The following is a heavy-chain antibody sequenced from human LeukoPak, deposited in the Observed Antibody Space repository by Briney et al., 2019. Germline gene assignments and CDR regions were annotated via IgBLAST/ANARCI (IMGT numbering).Heavy chain of an antibody. CDR1: GDSINTYY. CDR2: IYTTGTT. CDR3: ASSLWVDTSGYFDY. D-gene: IGHD3-22*01. V-gene: IGHV4-4*07. J-gene: IGHJ4*02. Sequence: PSETLSLTCSISGDSINTYYWNWIRQPAGKGLEWIGRIYTTGTTSYNPSLKSRVTMSVDTSKSQFSLNLTSVAAADTAVYYCASSLWVDTSGYFDYWGQGALVLVSS.